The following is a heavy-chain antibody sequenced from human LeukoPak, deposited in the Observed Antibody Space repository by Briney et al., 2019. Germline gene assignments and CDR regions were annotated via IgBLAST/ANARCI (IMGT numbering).Heavy chain of an antibody. CDR2: IIPILGIT. J-gene: IGHJ4*02. CDR3: AREKRNCFDY. Sequence: ALVKVSCKASGGTFSSFPISWVRQAPGQGLEWMGRIIPILGITNYAQNFQGRVTVTADKSTGTAYMELSSLRSDDTAVYYCAREKRNCFDYWGQGTLVTVSS. V-gene: IGHV1-69*04. CDR1: GGTFSSFP.